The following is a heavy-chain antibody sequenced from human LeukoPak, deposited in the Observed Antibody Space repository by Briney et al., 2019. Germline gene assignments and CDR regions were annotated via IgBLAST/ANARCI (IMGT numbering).Heavy chain of an antibody. J-gene: IGHJ4*02. CDR3: ANYAADIVGATFFDY. Sequence: GASVKVSCKASGGTFSSYAISWVRQAPGQGLEWMGGIIPIFGTANYAQKFQGRVTITADKSTSTAYMELSSLRSEDTAVYYCANYAADIVGATFFDYWGQGTLVTVSS. V-gene: IGHV1-69*06. CDR1: GGTFSSYA. CDR2: IIPIFGTA. D-gene: IGHD1-26*01.